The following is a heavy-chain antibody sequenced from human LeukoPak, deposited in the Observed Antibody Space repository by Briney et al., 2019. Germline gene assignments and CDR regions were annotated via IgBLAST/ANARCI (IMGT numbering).Heavy chain of an antibody. V-gene: IGHV4-59*08. CDR3: ARRGGDYALDY. CDR1: GGSISSYY. D-gene: IGHD4-17*01. Sequence: SETLSLTCTVPGGSISSYYWSWIRQPPGKGLEWIGYIYYSGSTNYNPSLKSRVTISVDTSKNQFSLKLSSVTAADTAVYYCARRGGDYALDYWGQGTLVTVSS. J-gene: IGHJ4*02. CDR2: IYYSGST.